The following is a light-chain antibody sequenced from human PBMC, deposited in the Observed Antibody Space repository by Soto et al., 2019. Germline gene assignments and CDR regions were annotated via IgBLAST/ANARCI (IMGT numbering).Light chain of an antibody. CDR2: EVS. J-gene: IGLJ1*01. CDR1: SSDICSNNY. CDR3: SSYTVTSVTLYV. V-gene: IGLV2-14*01. Sequence: QSVLTQPASVSGSPGQSITISCTGTSSDICSNNYVPWYQQHPGKAPKVMIYEVSNRPSGVSNRFSGSKSGNTASLTISGLQAEDEADYYCSSYTVTSVTLYVFGTGTKVTVL.